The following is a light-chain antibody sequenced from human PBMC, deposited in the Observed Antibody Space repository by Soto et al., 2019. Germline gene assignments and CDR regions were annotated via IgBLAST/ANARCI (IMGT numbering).Light chain of an antibody. Sequence: EIVMTQSPATLSVSPGERATLSCRASQSVSSNLAWYQQKPGQAPRLLIYVASTRATGIPVRFSGSGSGTEFTLTISSLQSEDSAVYYCQQYTNWPLTFGGGTKVDIK. CDR2: VAS. CDR3: QQYTNWPLT. CDR1: QSVSSN. V-gene: IGKV3-15*01. J-gene: IGKJ4*01.